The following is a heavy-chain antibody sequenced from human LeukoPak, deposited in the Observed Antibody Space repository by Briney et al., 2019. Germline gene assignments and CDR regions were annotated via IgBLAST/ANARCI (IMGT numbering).Heavy chain of an antibody. CDR1: GFTFSSDG. CDR2: IRTDGSNK. D-gene: IGHD2-2*02. V-gene: IGHV3-30*02. J-gene: IGHJ4*02. CDR3: AKDQAVPAAIGDY. Sequence: PVGSLRLSCTASGFTFSSDGMNWVRQAPGKGLKRVAFIRTDGSNKYYADSVKGRFTISRDNSKNTLYLQMNSLRAEDTAVYYCAKDQAVPAAIGDYWGQGTLVTVSS.